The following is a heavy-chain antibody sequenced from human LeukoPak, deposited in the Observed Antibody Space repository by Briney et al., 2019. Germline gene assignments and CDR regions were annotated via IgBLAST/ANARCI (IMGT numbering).Heavy chain of an antibody. V-gene: IGHV1-18*01. Sequence: ASVNLSCKVSGYTFTRYGISWVRQAPGQGLEWMGWISAYNGNTNYAQKPQGRVTMTPDTPTSTAYMELRSLRSDDTAVYYCASLGESDPIDYWGQGTLVTVSS. J-gene: IGHJ4*02. CDR3: ASLGESDPIDY. CDR1: GYTFTRYG. CDR2: ISAYNGNT. D-gene: IGHD2-2*02.